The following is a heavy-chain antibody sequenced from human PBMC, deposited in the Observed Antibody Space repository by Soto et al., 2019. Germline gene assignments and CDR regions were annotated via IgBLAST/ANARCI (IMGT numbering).Heavy chain of an antibody. Sequence: TSETLSLTCAVSGASISSGSWWSWVRQSPNKGLEWIGSLYHSGSTYYNPSLKSRVTISVDSSKNQFSLRLTSVTAADTAVYYCARNSYYDFWSGYQRAFDLWGQGTVVTVSS. V-gene: IGHV4-38-2*01. J-gene: IGHJ4*02. D-gene: IGHD3-3*01. CDR1: GASISSGSW. CDR3: ARNSYYDFWSGYQRAFDL. CDR2: LYHSGST.